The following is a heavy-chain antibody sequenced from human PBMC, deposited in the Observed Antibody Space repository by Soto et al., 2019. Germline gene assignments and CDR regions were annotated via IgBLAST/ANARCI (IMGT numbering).Heavy chain of an antibody. J-gene: IGHJ3*02. CDR2: ISSSGDNT. CDR3: EKFKVGVNAGLEI. CDR1: GVTVGNYS. D-gene: IGHD1-1*01. Sequence: EVQLVESGGGLVQPGGSLRLSCAASGVTVGNYSMTWVRQAPGKGLEWVSGISSSGDNTYYPNADRGRYTISGDNSKDTLFLQMSSLRAEDTAAYYCEKFKVGVNAGLEIWSQGTMVTVSS. V-gene: IGHV3-23*04.